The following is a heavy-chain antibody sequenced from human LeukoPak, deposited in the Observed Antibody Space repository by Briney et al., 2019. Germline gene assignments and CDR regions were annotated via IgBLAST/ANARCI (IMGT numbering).Heavy chain of an antibody. V-gene: IGHV3-30*02. CDR1: GFTFSSYG. Sequence: RSLRLSCAASGFTFSSYGMHWVRQAPGKGLEWVAFIRYDGSNKYYADSVKGRFTISRDNSKNTLYLQMNSLRAEDTAVYYCAREGDFYSSSWYRLAWGQGTLVTVSS. CDR3: AREGDFYSSSWYRLA. J-gene: IGHJ5*02. D-gene: IGHD6-13*01. CDR2: IRYDGSNK.